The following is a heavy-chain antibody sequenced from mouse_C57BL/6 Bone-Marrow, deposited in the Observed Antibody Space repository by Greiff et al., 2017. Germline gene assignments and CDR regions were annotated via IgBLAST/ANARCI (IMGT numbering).Heavy chain of an antibody. V-gene: IGHV5-16*01. Sequence: EVHLVESEGGLVQPGSSMKLSCTASGFTFSDYYMAWVRQVPEKGLEWVANINYDGSSTYYLDSLKSRFIISRDNAKNILYLQMSSLKSEDTATYYCARDGGYFGDYYAMDYWGQGTSVTVSS. D-gene: IGHD2-3*01. CDR2: INYDGSST. CDR3: ARDGGYFGDYYAMDY. CDR1: GFTFSDYY. J-gene: IGHJ4*01.